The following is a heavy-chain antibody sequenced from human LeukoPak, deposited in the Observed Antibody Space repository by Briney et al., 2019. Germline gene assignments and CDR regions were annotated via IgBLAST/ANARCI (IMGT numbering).Heavy chain of an antibody. J-gene: IGHJ5*02. Sequence: ASVKVSCKASGHTFASYDINWVRQATGQGLEWMGRMNPNSGNTGYAQKFQGRVTITMNTSISTAYMELGSLTSEGTAVYYCARGPYTHYDSSGDYYNWFDPWGQGTLVTVSS. CDR2: MNPNSGNT. D-gene: IGHD3-22*01. CDR1: GHTFASYD. V-gene: IGHV1-8*03. CDR3: ARGPYTHYDSSGDYYNWFDP.